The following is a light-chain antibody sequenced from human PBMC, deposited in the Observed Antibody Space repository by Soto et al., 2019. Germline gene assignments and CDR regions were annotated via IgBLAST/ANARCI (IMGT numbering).Light chain of an antibody. CDR1: SSDIGRYNY. Sequence: QSVLTQPASVSGSPGQSITISCTGTSSDIGRYNYVSWYQQYPGKAPKFMIYDVSNRPSGVSNRFSGSKSGNTASLTISGLQDEDEADYYCSSYISSSTYVFGTGTKVTVL. V-gene: IGLV2-14*01. J-gene: IGLJ1*01. CDR2: DVS. CDR3: SSYISSSTYV.